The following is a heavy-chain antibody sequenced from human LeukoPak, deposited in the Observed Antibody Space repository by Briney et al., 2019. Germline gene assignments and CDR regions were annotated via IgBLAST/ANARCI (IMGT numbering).Heavy chain of an antibody. J-gene: IGHJ4*02. CDR1: GFRFSVYT. CDR3: TTLTVSNISHY. Sequence: GGSLRLSFAASGFRFSVYTMHGVRQAPGKGLEWISDISSSGTTTYYADSVKGRFTISRDNAKNSLYLQMNSLRAEDTAVYDCTTLTVSNISHYWGQRTLVTVSS. V-gene: IGHV3-48*03. D-gene: IGHD5/OR15-5a*01. CDR2: ISSSGTTT.